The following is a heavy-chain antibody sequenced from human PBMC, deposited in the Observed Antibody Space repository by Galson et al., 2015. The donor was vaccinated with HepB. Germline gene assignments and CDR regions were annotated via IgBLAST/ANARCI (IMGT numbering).Heavy chain of an antibody. J-gene: IGHJ4*02. CDR3: ARVERGFTMVRGVFDY. V-gene: IGHV1-69*04. Sequence: SVKVSCKASGGTFSSYAISWVRQAPGQGLEWMGRIIPILGIANYAQKFQGRVTITADKSTSTACMELSSLRSEDTAVYYCARVERGFTMVRGVFDYWGQGTLVTVSS. CDR2: IIPILGIA. CDR1: GGTFSSYA. D-gene: IGHD3-10*01.